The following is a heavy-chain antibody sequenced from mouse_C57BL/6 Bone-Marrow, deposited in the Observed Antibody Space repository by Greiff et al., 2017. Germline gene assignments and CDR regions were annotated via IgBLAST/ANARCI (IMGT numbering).Heavy chain of an antibody. CDR1: GYAFSSYW. J-gene: IGHJ2*01. CDR3: AREAGLRRYFDY. D-gene: IGHD2-4*01. CDR2: IYPGGGDT. Sequence: VQLQQSGAELVKPGASVKISCKASGYAFSSYWMNWVKQRPGKGLEWIGQIYPGGGDTNYNGKFKGKATLTADKSSSTAYMQLSSLTSEDSAVYFCAREAGLRRYFDYWGQGTTLTVSS. V-gene: IGHV1-80*01.